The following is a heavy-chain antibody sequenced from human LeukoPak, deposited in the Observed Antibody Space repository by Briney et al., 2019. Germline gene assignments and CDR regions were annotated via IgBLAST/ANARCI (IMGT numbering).Heavy chain of an antibody. CDR1: GFIFDGNG. D-gene: IGHD2-21*02. Sequence: GGSLRLSCVASGFIFDGNGMSWVRQAPGKGLEWVATITGGSPITYYVDSVKGRFTVSRDDSKNTLYLQMNSLRVEDTALYYCAKNAGMLTPNWYVDCWGQGTLVTVSS. CDR3: AKNAGMLTPNWYVDC. CDR2: ITGGSPIT. J-gene: IGHJ4*02. V-gene: IGHV3-23*01.